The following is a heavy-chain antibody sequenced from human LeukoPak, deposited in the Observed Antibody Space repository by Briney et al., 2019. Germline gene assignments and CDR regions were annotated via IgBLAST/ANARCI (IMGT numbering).Heavy chain of an antibody. J-gene: IGHJ4*02. CDR1: GYTFTGYY. CDR3: ARDVVRGVRAFDY. D-gene: IGHD3-10*01. Sequence: ASVKVSCKASGYTFTGYYIHWVRQAPGQGLEWMGWINPNSGGTNCAQKFQGRVTMTRDTSISTAYMELSRLRSDDTAVYYCARDVVRGVRAFDYWGQGTLVTVSS. CDR2: INPNSGGT. V-gene: IGHV1-2*02.